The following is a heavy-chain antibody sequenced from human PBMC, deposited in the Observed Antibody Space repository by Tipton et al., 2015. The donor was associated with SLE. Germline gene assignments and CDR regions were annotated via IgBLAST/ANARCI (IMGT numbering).Heavy chain of an antibody. V-gene: IGHV4-34*01. CDR2: IDQSGST. CDR1: DASINSYY. CDR3: VRGPRGSSGYPN. D-gene: IGHD3-22*01. J-gene: IGHJ4*02. Sequence: TLSLTCTVSDASINSYYWSWIRQPPGKGLEWIGEIDQSGSTNYNPSLKSRVTMSGDTSKNEFSLKLDSVTAADTAIYYCVRGPRGSSGYPNWGQGALVTVSS.